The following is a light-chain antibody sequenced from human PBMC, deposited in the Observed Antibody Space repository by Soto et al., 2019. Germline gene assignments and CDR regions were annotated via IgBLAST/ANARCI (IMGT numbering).Light chain of an antibody. V-gene: IGLV2-23*02. Sequence: QSVLTQPASVSGSPGQSVTISCSGSDIGNYNLVSWYQHLPGRAPKLLIFEVTMRPSGISDRFSGSKSASTASLTISGLQAEDEGDYYCASYAGSRTYVFGSGIKATVL. CDR1: SDIGNYNL. CDR2: EVT. J-gene: IGLJ6*01. CDR3: ASYAGSRTYV.